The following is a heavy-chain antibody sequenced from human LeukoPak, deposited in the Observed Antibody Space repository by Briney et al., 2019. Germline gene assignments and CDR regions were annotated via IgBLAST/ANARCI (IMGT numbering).Heavy chain of an antibody. CDR3: ARSGGGTLFEAVIPFDY. D-gene: IGHD3-3*01. CDR1: GVTFDDIA. CDR2: ISGDGRST. J-gene: IGHJ4*02. Sequence: GGSLRLSCAASGVTFDDIAMHWVRQVPGKGLEWVSLISGDGRSTYYAGSVKGRFTISRDNSENSLYLQMDSLRTEDTALYYCARSGGGTLFEAVIPFDYWGQGTLVTVSS. V-gene: IGHV3-43*02.